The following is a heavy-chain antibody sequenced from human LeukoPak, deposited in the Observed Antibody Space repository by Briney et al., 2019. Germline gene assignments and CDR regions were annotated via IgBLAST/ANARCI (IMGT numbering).Heavy chain of an antibody. Sequence: GASVRVSCKASGYTFTSYAMNWVRQAPGQGLEWMGWINTNTGNPTYAQGFTGRFVFSLDTSVSTAYLQISSLKAGDTAVYYCAREAYSSAYYFDYWGQGTLVTVSS. CDR1: GYTFTSYA. J-gene: IGHJ4*02. D-gene: IGHD5-18*01. CDR2: INTNTGNP. CDR3: AREAYSSAYYFDY. V-gene: IGHV7-4-1*02.